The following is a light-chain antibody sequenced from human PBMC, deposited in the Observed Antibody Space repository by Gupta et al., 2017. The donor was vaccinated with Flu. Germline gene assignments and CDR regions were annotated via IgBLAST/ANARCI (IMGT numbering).Light chain of an antibody. Sequence: QSVLTQQPSASGTPGQRVTIPCSGSSSNIGSHSVSWYQQLPGTAPKLLIYKNNQRPSGVPDRFSGSKSGTSASLAISGLQSEDEADYYCAAWDDSLLRVFGGGTKVTVL. CDR3: AAWDDSLLRV. J-gene: IGLJ2*01. V-gene: IGLV1-44*01. CDR2: KNN. CDR1: SSNIGSHS.